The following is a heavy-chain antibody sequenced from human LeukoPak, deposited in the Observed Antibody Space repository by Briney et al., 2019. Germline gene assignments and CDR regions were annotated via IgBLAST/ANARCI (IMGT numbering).Heavy chain of an antibody. CDR2: IYYSGST. CDR1: GGSISSGGYY. D-gene: IGHD2-2*01. J-gene: IGHJ4*02. Sequence: PSQTLSLTCTVSGGSISSGGYYWSWIRQHPGKGLEWTGYIYYSGSTYYNPSLKSRVTISVDTSKNQFSLKLSSVTAADTAVYYCARGVVSSFDYWGQGTLVTVSS. CDR3: ARGVVSSFDY. V-gene: IGHV4-31*03.